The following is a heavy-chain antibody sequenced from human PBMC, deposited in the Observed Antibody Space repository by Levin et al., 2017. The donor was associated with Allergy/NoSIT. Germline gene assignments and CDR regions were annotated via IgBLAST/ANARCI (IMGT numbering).Heavy chain of an antibody. CDR1: GFTFSSYS. Sequence: PGGSLRLSCAASGFTFSSYSMNWVRQAPGKGLEWVSSISSSSSYIYYADSVKGRFTISRDNAKNSLYLQMNSLRAEDTAVYYCARDIFGYSGSYSLYWGQGTLVTVSS. CDR2: ISSSSSYI. V-gene: IGHV3-21*01. J-gene: IGHJ4*02. D-gene: IGHD1-26*01. CDR3: ARDIFGYSGSYSLY.